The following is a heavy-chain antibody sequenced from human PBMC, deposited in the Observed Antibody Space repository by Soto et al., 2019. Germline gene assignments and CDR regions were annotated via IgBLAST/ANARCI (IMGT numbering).Heavy chain of an antibody. V-gene: IGHV3-7*01. D-gene: IGHD2-2*01. CDR1: GFTFSSYW. Sequence: LVESGGGLVQPGGSLRLSCAASGFTFSSYWMTWVRQAPGKGLEWVANIKPDGSEKYYVDSVKGRFTISRDNAKNSLYLQVNSLTAEDTAVYYCARRVRGCSSSSCYGIDYWAREPWSPSPQ. CDR2: IKPDGSEK. J-gene: IGHJ4*02. CDR3: ARRVRGCSSSSCYGIDY.